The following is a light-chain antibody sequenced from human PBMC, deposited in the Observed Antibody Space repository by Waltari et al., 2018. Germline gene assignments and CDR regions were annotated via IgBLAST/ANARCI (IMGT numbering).Light chain of an antibody. CDR2: RNN. J-gene: IGLJ3*02. V-gene: IGLV1-47*01. CDR3: AAWDDNLRLWV. Sequence: QSVLTQPPSASGAPGQRVTISCSGSSSDIGSNYVYWFQQIPGTAPKLLIYRNNRRPSGVPDRFPGSKSGTSASLAISGLRSEDETDYYCAAWDDNLRLWVFGGGTMLTVL. CDR1: SSDIGSNY.